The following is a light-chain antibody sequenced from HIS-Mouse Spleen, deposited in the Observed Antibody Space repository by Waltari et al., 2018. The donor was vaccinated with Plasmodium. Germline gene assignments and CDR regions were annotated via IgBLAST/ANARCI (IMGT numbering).Light chain of an antibody. Sequence: QSALTQPASVSGSPGQSIPISCTGTSSDVGRYNLVSWSQQHPGKAPKLMIYEGSKRPSGVSNRFSGSKSGNTASLTISGLQAEDEADYYCCSYAGSSTNWVFGGGTKLTVL. J-gene: IGLJ3*02. CDR2: EGS. CDR1: SSDVGRYNL. V-gene: IGLV2-23*01. CDR3: CSYAGSSTNWV.